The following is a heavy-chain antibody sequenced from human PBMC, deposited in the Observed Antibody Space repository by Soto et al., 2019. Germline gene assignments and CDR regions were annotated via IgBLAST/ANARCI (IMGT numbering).Heavy chain of an antibody. CDR3: ARGHGVYDGSMDV. Sequence: ASLKVSCKSSGYTFTSYDMHWVRQALGQRLEWMGWINAGNGNTKYSQKFQGRVTITRDTSASTAYMELSSLRSEDTAVYYCARGHGVYDGSMDVWGQGTTVTVS. J-gene: IGHJ6*02. D-gene: IGHD5-12*01. CDR2: INAGNGNT. CDR1: GYTFTSYD. V-gene: IGHV1-3*01.